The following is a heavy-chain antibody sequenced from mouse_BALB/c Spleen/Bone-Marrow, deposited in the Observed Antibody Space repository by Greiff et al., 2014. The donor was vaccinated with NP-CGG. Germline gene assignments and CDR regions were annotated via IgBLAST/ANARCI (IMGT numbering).Heavy chain of an antibody. D-gene: IGHD2-14*01. CDR2: ISDGSTYT. V-gene: IGHV5-4*02. J-gene: IGHJ4*01. CDR3: ARDRGVQGYAMDY. CDR1: GFTFSDYY. Sequence: EVMLVESGGGLVKPGGSLKLSCAASGFTFSDYYMYWVRQTPEKRLEWVATISDGSTYTYYPDSVKGRFTISRDNAKNNLYLQMSSLKPEDTALYYCARDRGVQGYAMDYWGQGTSVTVSS.